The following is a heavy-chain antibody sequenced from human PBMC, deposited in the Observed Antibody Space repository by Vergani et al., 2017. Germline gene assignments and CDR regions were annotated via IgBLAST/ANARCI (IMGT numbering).Heavy chain of an antibody. CDR2: ISGSGGST. V-gene: IGHV3-23*01. Sequence: EVQLLESGGGLVQPGGSLRLSCAASGFTFSSYAMSWVRQAPGKGLEWVSAISGSGGSTYYADSVKGRFTISRDNSKNTLYLQMNSLRAEDTALYYCAKGSKGSSWYTPNDYWGQGTLVTVSS. D-gene: IGHD6-13*01. CDR1: GFTFSSYA. J-gene: IGHJ4*02. CDR3: AKGSKGSSWYTPNDY.